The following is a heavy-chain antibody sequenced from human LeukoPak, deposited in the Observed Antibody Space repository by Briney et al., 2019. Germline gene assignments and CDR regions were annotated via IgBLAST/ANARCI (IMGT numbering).Heavy chain of an antibody. J-gene: IGHJ4*02. Sequence: GGSLRLSCAASGFTFDDYTMHWVRQAPGKGLEWVSLISWDGGSTYYADSVKGRFTISRDNSKNSLYLQMSSLRAEDTAVYYCARDRYLGLDYWGQGTLVTVSS. CDR3: ARDRYLGLDY. V-gene: IGHV3-43*01. CDR2: ISWDGGST. CDR1: GFTFDDYT. D-gene: IGHD1-1*01.